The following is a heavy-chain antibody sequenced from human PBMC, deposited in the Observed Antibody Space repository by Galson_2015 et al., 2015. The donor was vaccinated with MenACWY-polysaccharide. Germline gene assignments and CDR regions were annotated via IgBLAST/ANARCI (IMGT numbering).Heavy chain of an antibody. J-gene: IGHJ4*02. CDR1: GFAFSGYA. CDR3: AKDPRQLWFANSLDY. Sequence: SLRLSCAASGFAFSGYAMSWVRQAPGKGLEWVSAISGSGGSTYYADSVKGRFTISRDNSKHTLYLQMNSLRAEDTAVYYCAKDPRQLWFANSLDYWGQGALVTVSS. CDR2: ISGSGGST. D-gene: IGHD5-18*01. V-gene: IGHV3-23*01.